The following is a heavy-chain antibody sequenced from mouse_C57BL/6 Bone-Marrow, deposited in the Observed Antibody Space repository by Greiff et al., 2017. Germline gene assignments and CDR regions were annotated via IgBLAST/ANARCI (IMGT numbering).Heavy chain of an antibody. CDR2: IDPSDSYT. J-gene: IGHJ3*01. CDR1: GYTFTSYW. D-gene: IGHD2-3*01. V-gene: IGHV1-59*01. Sequence: QVHVKQPGAELVRPGTSVKLSCKASGYTFTSYWMHWVKQRPGQGLEWIGVIDPSDSYTNYNQKFKGKATLTVDTSSSTAYMQLSSLTSEDSAVYYCARGLLAWFAYWGQGTLVTVSA. CDR3: ARGLLAWFAY.